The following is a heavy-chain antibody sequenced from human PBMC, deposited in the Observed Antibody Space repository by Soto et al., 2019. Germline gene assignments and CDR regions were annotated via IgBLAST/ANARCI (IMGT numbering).Heavy chain of an antibody. V-gene: IGHV1-18*01. CDR2: ISAYNGNT. J-gene: IGHJ6*02. CDR1: GYTFTSYG. CDR3: AREGIAAAGPGGYYYYGMDV. D-gene: IGHD6-13*01. Sequence: QVQLVQSGAEVKKPGASVKVSCKASGYTFTSYGISWVRQAPGQGLEWMGWISAYNGNTNYAQKLQGRVTMTTDTCTSTAYMEVGSLRSDDTAVYYCAREGIAAAGPGGYYYYGMDVWGQGTTVTVSS.